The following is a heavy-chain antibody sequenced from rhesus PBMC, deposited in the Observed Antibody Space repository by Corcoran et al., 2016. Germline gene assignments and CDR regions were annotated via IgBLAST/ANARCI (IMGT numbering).Heavy chain of an antibody. CDR2: IYGSGGSN. D-gene: IGHD5-42*01. Sequence: QVQLQESGPGLVKPSETLSLTCAVSGYSISSGYYWGWIRQPPGKGLEWIGSIYGSGGSNYLNPSLKRRVTLSVDTSKNQFSLKLSSVTAADTALYYGARVGSSWTEWDTVGTEWYFDLWGPGTPITISS. V-gene: IGHV4S14*01. CDR3: ARVGSSWTEWDTVGTEWYFDL. CDR1: GYSISSGYY. J-gene: IGHJ2*01.